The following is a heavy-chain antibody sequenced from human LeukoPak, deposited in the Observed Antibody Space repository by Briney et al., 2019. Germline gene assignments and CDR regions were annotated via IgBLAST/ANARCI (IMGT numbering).Heavy chain of an antibody. CDR1: GFTFSSYS. J-gene: IGHJ4*02. Sequence: GGSPRLSCAASGFTFSSYSMNWVRQAPGKGLEWVSSISSSSSYIYYADSVKGRFTISRDNAKNSLYLQMNSLRAEDTAVYYCARDESAAAGTFDYWGQGTLVTVSS. CDR2: ISSSSSYI. D-gene: IGHD6-13*01. V-gene: IGHV3-21*01. CDR3: ARDESAAAGTFDY.